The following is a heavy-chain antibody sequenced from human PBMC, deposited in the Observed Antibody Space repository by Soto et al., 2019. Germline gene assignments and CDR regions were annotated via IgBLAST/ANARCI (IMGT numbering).Heavy chain of an antibody. J-gene: IGHJ3*02. CDR2: ISGSGGST. D-gene: IGHD6-19*01. Sequence: EVQLLESGGGLVQPGGSLRLSCAASGFTFSSYAMSWVRQAPGKGLEWVSAISGSGGSTYYADSVKGRFTISRDNSKNTLYLQMNSLRAEDTAVYYWAKDSSGWYDAFDIWGQGTMVTVSS. CDR3: AKDSSGWYDAFDI. V-gene: IGHV3-23*01. CDR1: GFTFSSYA.